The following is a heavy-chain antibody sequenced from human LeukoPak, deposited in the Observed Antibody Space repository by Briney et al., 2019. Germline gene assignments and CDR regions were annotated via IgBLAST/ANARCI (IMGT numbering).Heavy chain of an antibody. Sequence: PGGSLRLSCAASGFTFSSYAMHWVRQAPGKRLEWVAVISYDGSNKYYADSVKGRFTISRDNSKNTLYLQMNSLRAEDTAVYYCARELSTFSGYCSGGSCFLFGYWGQGTLVTVSS. CDR2: ISYDGSNK. D-gene: IGHD2-15*01. CDR3: ARELSTFSGYCSGGSCFLFGY. CDR1: GFTFSSYA. J-gene: IGHJ4*02. V-gene: IGHV3-30-3*01.